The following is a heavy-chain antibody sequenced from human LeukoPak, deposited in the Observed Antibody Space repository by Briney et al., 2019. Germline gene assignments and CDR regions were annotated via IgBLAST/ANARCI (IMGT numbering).Heavy chain of an antibody. CDR1: GFTFDDYG. CDR3: AKDLSGYDYFDY. Sequence: GGSLRLSCAASGFTFDDYGMSWVRQAPGKGLEWVAVISYDGSNKYYADSVKGRFTISRDNSKNTLYLQMNSLRAEDTAVYYCAKDLSGYDYFDYWGQGTLVTVSS. CDR2: ISYDGSNK. V-gene: IGHV3-30*18. D-gene: IGHD5-12*01. J-gene: IGHJ4*02.